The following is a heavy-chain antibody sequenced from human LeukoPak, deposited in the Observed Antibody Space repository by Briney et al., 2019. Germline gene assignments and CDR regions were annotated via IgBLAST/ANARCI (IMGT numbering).Heavy chain of an antibody. CDR3: ARIRDGYNDAYDI. D-gene: IGHD5-24*01. V-gene: IGHV1-46*01. J-gene: IGHJ3*02. CDR1: GYTFTSYY. Sequence: ASVKVSCKASGYTFTSYYMHWVRQAPGQGLEWMGIINPSGGSTSYAQKFQGRVTMTRDTSASTVYMELSSLRSEDTAIYHCARIRDGYNDAYDIWGQGTVVTVPS. CDR2: INPSGGST.